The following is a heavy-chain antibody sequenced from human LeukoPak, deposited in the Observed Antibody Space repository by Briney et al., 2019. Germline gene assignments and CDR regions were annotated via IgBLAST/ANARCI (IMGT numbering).Heavy chain of an antibody. D-gene: IGHD2-2*01. CDR1: GFTFSTYA. V-gene: IGHV3-23*01. CDR3: AKEYCSGTTCYGCFDY. CDR2: ISGGIT. J-gene: IGHJ4*02. Sequence: PGGSLRLSCAASGFTFSTYALSWVRQAPGKGLEWVSAISGGITYYADSVKGRFTTSRDDSKNTLYLQMNSLRAEDTAVYYCAKEYCSGTTCYGCFDYWGQGTLVTVSS.